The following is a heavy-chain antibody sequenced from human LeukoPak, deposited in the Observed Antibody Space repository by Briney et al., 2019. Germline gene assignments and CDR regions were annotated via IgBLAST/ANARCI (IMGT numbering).Heavy chain of an antibody. CDR2: INSDGSST. CDR1: GFTFSSYW. Sequence: GGSLRLSCAASGFTFSSYWMHWVRQAPGKGLVWVSRINSDGSSTSYADSVKGRFTISRDNAKNTLYLQMNSLRAEDTAVYYCAKQSLYSSAMTDWGQGTLVTVSS. V-gene: IGHV3-74*01. CDR3: AKQSLYSSAMTD. D-gene: IGHD6-19*01. J-gene: IGHJ4*02.